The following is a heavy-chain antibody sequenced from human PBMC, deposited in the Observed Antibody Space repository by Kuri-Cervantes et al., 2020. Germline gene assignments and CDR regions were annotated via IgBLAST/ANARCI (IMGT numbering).Heavy chain of an antibody. CDR1: GYTFTSYG. Sequence: ASVKVSCKASGYTFTSYGISWVRQAPGQGLEWMGWISAYNGNTNYAQKLQGRVTMTTDTSTSTAYMELRSLRSEDTAVYYCAREGAYYGSSGSGAFDIWGQGTMVTVSS. J-gene: IGHJ3*02. D-gene: IGHD3-22*01. V-gene: IGHV1-18*01. CDR3: AREGAYYGSSGSGAFDI. CDR2: ISAYNGNT.